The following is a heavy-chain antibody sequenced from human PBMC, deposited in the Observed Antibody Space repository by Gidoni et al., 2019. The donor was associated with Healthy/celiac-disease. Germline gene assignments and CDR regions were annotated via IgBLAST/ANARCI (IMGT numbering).Heavy chain of an antibody. Sequence: EVQLVESGGGLVQPGGSLRLSCAASGFTFSSYEMNWVRQAPGKGLEWVSYISSSGSTIYYADSVKGRFTISRDNAKNSLYLQMNSLRAEDTAVYYCARDFLGLEYSSSVYWGQGTLVTVSS. CDR1: GFTFSSYE. CDR3: ARDFLGLEYSSSVY. D-gene: IGHD6-6*01. J-gene: IGHJ4*02. CDR2: ISSSGSTI. V-gene: IGHV3-48*03.